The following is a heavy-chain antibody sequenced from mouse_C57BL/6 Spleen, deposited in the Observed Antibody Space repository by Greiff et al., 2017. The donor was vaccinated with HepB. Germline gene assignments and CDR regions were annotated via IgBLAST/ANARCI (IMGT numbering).Heavy chain of an antibody. J-gene: IGHJ4*01. CDR2: ILPGSGST. D-gene: IGHD1-1*01. V-gene: IGHV1-9*01. CDR3: TTTITTVVATDAMDY. Sequence: VHLVESGAELMKPGASVKLSCKATGYTFTGYWIEWVKQRPGHGLEWIGEILPGSGSTNYNEKFKGKATFTADTSSNTAYMQLSSLTTEDSAIYYCTTTITTVVATDAMDYWGQGTSVTVSS. CDR1: GYTFTGYW.